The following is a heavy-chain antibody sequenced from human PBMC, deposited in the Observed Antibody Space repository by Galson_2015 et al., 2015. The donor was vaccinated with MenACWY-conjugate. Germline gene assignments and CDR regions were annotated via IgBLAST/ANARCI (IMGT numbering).Heavy chain of an antibody. V-gene: IGHV1-3*01. Sequence: QSGAEVTKPGASVKVSCKASGYTFTSYAMHWVRQSPGQRLEWMGWINAGNGNTKYSQKFQGRVTITRDTSASTAYMELSSLRSEDTAVYYCARDRITIFGVPFDYWGQGTLVTVSS. D-gene: IGHD3-3*01. CDR2: INAGNGNT. CDR3: ARDRITIFGVPFDY. J-gene: IGHJ4*02. CDR1: GYTFTSYA.